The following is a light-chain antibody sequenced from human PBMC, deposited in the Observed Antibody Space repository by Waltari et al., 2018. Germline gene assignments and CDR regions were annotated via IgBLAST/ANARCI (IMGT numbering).Light chain of an antibody. CDR1: QSVSGKY. V-gene: IGKV3-20*01. CDR3: QQYGNSLYS. J-gene: IGKJ2*03. Sequence: EIVLTQSPDTVCLSPGDRATLSCWASQSVSGKYFAWYQQKPGQAPRLLIYSISRRAAGIPDRFSASGSGTDFTLTISRLESEDFAVYYCQQYGNSLYSFGQGTKLEIK. CDR2: SIS.